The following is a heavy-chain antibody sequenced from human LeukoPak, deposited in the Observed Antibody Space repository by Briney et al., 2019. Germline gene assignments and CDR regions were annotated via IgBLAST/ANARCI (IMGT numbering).Heavy chain of an antibody. CDR1: GGSISSYY. J-gene: IGHJ6*03. V-gene: IGHV4-59*01. CDR3: ARGLDYYYYMDV. CDR2: IYYSGST. Sequence: PSETLSLTCTVSGGSISSYYWSWIRQPPGKGLEWIGYIYYSGSTNYNPSLKSRVTISVDTSKNQFSLKLSSVTAADTAVYYCARGLDYYYYMDVWGKGTTVTVSS.